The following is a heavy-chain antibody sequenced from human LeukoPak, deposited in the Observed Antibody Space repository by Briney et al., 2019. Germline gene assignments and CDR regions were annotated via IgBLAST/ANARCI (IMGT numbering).Heavy chain of an antibody. CDR1: GYTFTSYD. CDR2: NSSYKGNS. D-gene: IGHD6-19*01. J-gene: IGHJ4*02. V-gene: IGHV1-18*01. CDR3: ARTPPYSSCWLDY. Sequence: ASVKVSCKASGYTFTSYDISWVRQDPGQGLQWMGWNSSYKGNSYYAQKVQGRVTMTTDRSMSTAYMELRSLRSDDTAVYYCARTPPYSSCWLDYWGQGTLVTVSS.